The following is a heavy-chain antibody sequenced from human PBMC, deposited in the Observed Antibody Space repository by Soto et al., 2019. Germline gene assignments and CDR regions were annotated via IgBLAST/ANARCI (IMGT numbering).Heavy chain of an antibody. CDR3: ARGSFYSTSSWFDP. D-gene: IGHD6-6*01. V-gene: IGHV4-31*03. CDR1: GGSITSGAYY. Sequence: SETLSLTCTVSGGSITSGAYYWTWIRQPPGKGLEWIGYIYYSGSTYYNPSLQSRLTISEDTSKNQFSLKLNSVTAADTAVYYCARGSFYSTSSWFDPWGQGTLVTVSS. CDR2: IYYSGST. J-gene: IGHJ5*02.